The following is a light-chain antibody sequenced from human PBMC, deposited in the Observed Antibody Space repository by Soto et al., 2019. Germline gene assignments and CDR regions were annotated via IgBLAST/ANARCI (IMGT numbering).Light chain of an antibody. V-gene: IGKV3-15*01. CDR3: QQYYNWPPGT. Sequence: EIVLTQSPATLSVSPGERATLSCRASQSVSSNLAWYQQNPGQAPRLLIYGASTRATGSPARFSGSGSGTEFTLTISSLQSEDFAVYYCQQYYNWPPGTFGQGTKLEIK. J-gene: IGKJ2*02. CDR1: QSVSSN. CDR2: GAS.